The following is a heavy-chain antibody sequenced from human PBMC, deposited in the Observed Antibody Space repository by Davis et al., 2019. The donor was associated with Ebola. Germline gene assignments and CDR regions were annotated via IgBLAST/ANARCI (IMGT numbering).Heavy chain of an antibody. V-gene: IGHV3-66*01. CDR1: GFTVSSNY. Sequence: GGSLRLSCAASGFTVSSNYMSWVRQAPGKGLEWVSVIYSGGSTHYADSVKGRFTISSDNSKNKLYLQMNSLRAEDTAVYYCARDPSSSADYYYYYGMDVWGQGTTVTVSS. J-gene: IGHJ6*02. CDR3: ARDPSSSADYYYYYGMDV. D-gene: IGHD6-6*01. CDR2: IYSGGST.